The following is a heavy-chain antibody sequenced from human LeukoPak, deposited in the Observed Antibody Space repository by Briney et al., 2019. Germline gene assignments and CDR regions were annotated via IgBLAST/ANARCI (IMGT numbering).Heavy chain of an antibody. CDR3: ARSYRGYSYGIFDY. D-gene: IGHD5-18*01. Sequence: ASVKVSCKASGYTFTGYYMHWVRQAPGQGLEWMGWISAYNGNTNYAQKLQGRVTMTTDTSTSTAYMELRSLRSDDTAVYYCARSYRGYSYGIFDYWGQGTLVTVSS. V-gene: IGHV1-18*04. J-gene: IGHJ4*02. CDR2: ISAYNGNT. CDR1: GYTFTGYY.